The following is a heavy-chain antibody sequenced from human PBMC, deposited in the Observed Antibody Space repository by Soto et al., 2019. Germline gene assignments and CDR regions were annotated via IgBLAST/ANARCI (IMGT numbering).Heavy chain of an antibody. CDR3: ARRWGAAVDY. CDR1: GDTISTGAYS. V-gene: IGHV4-30-4*07. J-gene: IGHJ4*02. D-gene: IGHD1-26*01. Sequence: LSLTCGVSGDTISTGAYSWAWIRQPPGKALEWIGYIYYSGSTNYNPSLKSRVTISVDTSKNQFSLKLSSVTAADTAVYYCARRWGAAVDYWGQGTLVTVSS. CDR2: IYYSGST.